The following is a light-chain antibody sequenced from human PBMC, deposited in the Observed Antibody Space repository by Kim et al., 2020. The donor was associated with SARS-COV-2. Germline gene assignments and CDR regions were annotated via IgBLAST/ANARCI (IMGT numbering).Light chain of an antibody. CDR3: QQYDELPIT. J-gene: IGKJ5*01. CDR2: DAS. V-gene: IGKV1-33*01. CDR1: QDIINY. Sequence: DIQMTQSPSSLSVSVGDRVTITCQASQDIINYLNWCQQKPGKAPKLLIYDASNLEKGVPSRFSGSGFGTDFTFTISSLQPEDIATYYCQQYDELPITFGQGTRLEIK.